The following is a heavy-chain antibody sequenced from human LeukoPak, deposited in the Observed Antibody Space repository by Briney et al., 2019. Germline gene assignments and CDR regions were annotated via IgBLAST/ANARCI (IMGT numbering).Heavy chain of an antibody. J-gene: IGHJ4*02. CDR1: GFTFSSYE. D-gene: IGHD5-18*01. V-gene: IGHV3-48*03. CDR2: ISSSGTTI. Sequence: GGSLRLSCAASGFTFSSYEMNWVRQAPGKGLEWVSYISSSGTTIYYADSVKGRFTISRDNAKNSLYLQMNSLRAVDTAVYYCARERGYSYGYDYWGQGTLVTVSS. CDR3: ARERGYSYGYDY.